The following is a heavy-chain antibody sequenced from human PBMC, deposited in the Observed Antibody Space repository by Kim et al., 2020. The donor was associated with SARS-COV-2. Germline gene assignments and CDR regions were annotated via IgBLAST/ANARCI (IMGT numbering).Heavy chain of an antibody. CDR1: GGSISSSSYY. Sequence: SETLSLTCTVSGGSISSSSYYWGWIRQPPGKGLEWIGSIYYSGSTYYNPSLKSRVTISVDTSKNQFSLKLSSVTAADTAVYYCARSGQLAPFDYWGQGT. CDR3: ARSGQLAPFDY. V-gene: IGHV4-39*01. J-gene: IGHJ4*02. CDR2: IYYSGST. D-gene: IGHD6-13*01.